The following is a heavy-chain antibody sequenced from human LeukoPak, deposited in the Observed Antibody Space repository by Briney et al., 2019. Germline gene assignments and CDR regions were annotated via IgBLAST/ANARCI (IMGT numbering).Heavy chain of an antibody. CDR2: IKRDASEK. CDR3: VREASGGTKGVSGTFDI. CDR1: GFTFRTHW. D-gene: IGHD6-13*01. Sequence: GGSLRLSCAASGFTFRTHWMSWVRQAPGKGLEWVASIKRDASEKYYVDSVKGRFTISRDNAKNSLYLQMNSLRAEDTAVYNCVREASGGTKGVSGTFDIWGQGTMVTVSS. J-gene: IGHJ3*02. V-gene: IGHV3-7*01.